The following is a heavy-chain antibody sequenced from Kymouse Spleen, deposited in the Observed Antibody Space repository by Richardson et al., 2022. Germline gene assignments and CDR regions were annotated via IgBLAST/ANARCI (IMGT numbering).Heavy chain of an antibody. CDR3: AKDRSIAAQGFYFDY. J-gene: IGHJ4*02. D-gene: IGHD6-6*01. Sequence: EVQLVESGGGLVQPGRSLRLSCAASGFTFDDYAMHWVRQAPGKGLEWVSGISWNSGSIGYADSVKGRFTISRDNAKNSLYLQMNSLRAEDTALYYCAKDRSIAAQGFYFDYWGQGTLVTVSS. V-gene: IGHV3-9*01. CDR1: GFTFDDYA. CDR2: ISWNSGSI.